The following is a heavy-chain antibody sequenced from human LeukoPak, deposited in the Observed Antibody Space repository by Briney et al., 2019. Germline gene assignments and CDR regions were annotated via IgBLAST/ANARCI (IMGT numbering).Heavy chain of an antibody. V-gene: IGHV3-74*01. Sequence: GGSLRLSCAASGFTFSSYWVHWVRQAPGKGLVWVSRINSGGSSTSYADSVKGRFTISRDNAKNTLYLQMNGLRAEDTAVYYCARATRPYTSSWYNFDYWGQGTLVTVSS. CDR2: INSGGSST. CDR1: GFTFSSYW. CDR3: ARATRPYTSSWYNFDY. D-gene: IGHD6-13*01. J-gene: IGHJ4*02.